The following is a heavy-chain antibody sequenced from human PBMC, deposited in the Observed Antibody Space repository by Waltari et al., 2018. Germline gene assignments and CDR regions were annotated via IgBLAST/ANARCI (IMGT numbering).Heavy chain of an antibody. CDR1: GFTFRNYE. V-gene: IGHV3-48*03. CDR2: ISSDGGAI. D-gene: IGHD3-22*01. J-gene: IGHJ4*02. CDR3: ARATYYYSGGYWDY. Sequence: EVQLVESGGGLVQPGGSLRLSCVASGFTFRNYEVNWVRQAPWKGLELFSYISSDGGAIYYADSVKGRFTISRDNAKSSLYLHMSSLRAEDTAVYYCARATYYYSGGYWDYWGQGTLVTVSS.